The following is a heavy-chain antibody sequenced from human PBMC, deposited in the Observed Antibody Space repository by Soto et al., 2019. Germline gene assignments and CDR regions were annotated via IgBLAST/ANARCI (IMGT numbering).Heavy chain of an antibody. CDR3: ARVRDWFDP. J-gene: IGHJ5*02. V-gene: IGHV4-34*01. CDR2: INHSGST. CDR1: GGSFSGYY. Sequence: PSETLSLTCAVYGGSFSGYYWSWIRQPPGKGLEWIGEINHSGSTNYNPSLKSRVTISVDTSKNQFSLRLTSVTAADTAVYYCARVRDWFDPWGQGTLVTVSS. D-gene: IGHD3-3*01.